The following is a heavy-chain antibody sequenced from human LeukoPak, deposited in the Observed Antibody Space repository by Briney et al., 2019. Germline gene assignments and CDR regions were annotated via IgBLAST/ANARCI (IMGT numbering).Heavy chain of an antibody. CDR1: GYTFTSYA. Sequence: ASVKVSCKASGYTFTSYAMNWVRQAPGQGLEWMGWISAYNGDTNYAQKIQGRVTMTTDTSTSTAYMELRSLRYDDTAVYYCARDQGGSGYPGPFDYWGQGTLVTVSS. J-gene: IGHJ4*02. V-gene: IGHV1-18*01. D-gene: IGHD3-22*01. CDR2: ISAYNGDT. CDR3: ARDQGGSGYPGPFDY.